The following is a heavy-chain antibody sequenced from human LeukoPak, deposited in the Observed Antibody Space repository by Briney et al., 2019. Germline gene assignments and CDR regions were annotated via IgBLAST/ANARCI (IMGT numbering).Heavy chain of an antibody. CDR2: ISSSSSYI. V-gene: IGHV3-21*01. Sequence: GGSLRLSCAASGFTFSSYSMNWVSQAPGKGLEWVSSISSSSSYIYYADSVKGRFTISRDNAKNSLYLQMNSLRAEDTAVYYCARDRERDLFDYWGQGTLVTVSS. J-gene: IGHJ4*02. CDR1: GFTFSSYS. CDR3: ARDRERDLFDY.